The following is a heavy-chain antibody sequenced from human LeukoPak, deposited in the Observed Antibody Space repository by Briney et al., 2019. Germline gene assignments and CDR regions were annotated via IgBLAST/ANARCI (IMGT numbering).Heavy chain of an antibody. J-gene: IGHJ4*02. Sequence: SETLSLTCAVYGGSFSGYYWSWIRQPPGKGLEWIGEINHSGSTNYNPSLKSRVTISVDTSKNQFSLKLSSVTAADTAVCYCARVKRLTLQQLVYDYWGQGTLVTVSS. CDR1: GGSFSGYY. CDR2: INHSGST. V-gene: IGHV4-34*01. D-gene: IGHD6-13*01. CDR3: ARVKRLTLQQLVYDY.